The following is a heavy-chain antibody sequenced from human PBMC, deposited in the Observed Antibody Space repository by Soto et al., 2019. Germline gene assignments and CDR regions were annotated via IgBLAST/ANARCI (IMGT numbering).Heavy chain of an antibody. J-gene: IGHJ2*01. D-gene: IGHD1-26*01. Sequence: QVQLVESGGGVVQPGRSLRLSCVGSGFTFSSYGMHWVRQAPGKGLEWLAVISFDGNYKYHADSVKGRFTISRDNSKNTLFLEMSSLRPEDTAFYYCVKDNSHIGSYENCYIDLLVRGTLVTVSS. CDR3: VKDNSHIGSYENCYIDL. V-gene: IGHV3-30*18. CDR2: ISFDGNYK. CDR1: GFTFSSYG.